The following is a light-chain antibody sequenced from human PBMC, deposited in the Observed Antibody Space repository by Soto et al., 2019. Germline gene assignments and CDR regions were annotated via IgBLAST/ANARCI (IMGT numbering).Light chain of an antibody. CDR1: QGVNSN. Sequence: DTVMTQSPATLSVSPGERATLSCRASQGVNSNLAWYQQKSGQAPRLLIYGASTRATGIPVRFSGSGSGTEFTLTISSLQSEDSAVYYCQQYTYWPWTLGQGTKV. CDR2: GAS. J-gene: IGKJ1*01. V-gene: IGKV3-15*01. CDR3: QQYTYWPWT.